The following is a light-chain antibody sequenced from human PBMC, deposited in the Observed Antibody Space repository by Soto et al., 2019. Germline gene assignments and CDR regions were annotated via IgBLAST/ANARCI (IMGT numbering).Light chain of an antibody. CDR2: LNSDGSH. CDR1: SGHSSYA. V-gene: IGLV4-69*01. J-gene: IGLJ3*02. CDR3: QTWGTGPWV. Sequence: QPVLTQSPSASASLGASVKLTCTLSSGHSSYAIAWHQQQPEKGPRYLMKLNSDGSHSKGDGIPDRFSGSSSGGERYLTISSLQSEDEADYYCQTWGTGPWVFGGGTKLTVL.